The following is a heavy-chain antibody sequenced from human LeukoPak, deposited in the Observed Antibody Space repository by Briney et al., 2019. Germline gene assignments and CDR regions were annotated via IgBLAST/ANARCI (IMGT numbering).Heavy chain of an antibody. CDR3: ATRIGGGSSYYFDY. CDR1: GGSIRSYY. Sequence: SETLSLTCTVSGGSIRSYYWSWIRQPAEKGLEWIGRIDTSGSTKYNPSLKSRVTMSVDTSKNQFSLKLGSVTATDTAVYYCATRIGGGSSYYFDYWGQGTLATVSS. CDR2: IDTSGST. D-gene: IGHD6-6*01. J-gene: IGHJ4*02. V-gene: IGHV4-4*07.